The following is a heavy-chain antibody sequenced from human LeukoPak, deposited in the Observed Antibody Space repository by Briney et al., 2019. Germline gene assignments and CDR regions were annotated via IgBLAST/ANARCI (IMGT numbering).Heavy chain of an antibody. D-gene: IGHD1-26*01. CDR2: ISYDGNEK. J-gene: IGHJ4*02. CDR1: GFTFSSDA. CDR3: AKGDTTWELPHDY. V-gene: IGHV3-30-3*01. Sequence: TGGSLRLSCVASGFTFSSDAMHWVRQTPGKGLEWVAVISYDGNEKYQVDSVKGRFTISRDNSKNTLYLQMNSLRAEDTAVYYCAKGDTTWELPHDYWGQGTLVTVSS.